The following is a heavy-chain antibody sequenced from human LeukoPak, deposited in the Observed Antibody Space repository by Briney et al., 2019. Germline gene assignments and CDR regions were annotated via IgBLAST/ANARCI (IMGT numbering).Heavy chain of an antibody. CDR3: ARSPFDSPPNKYFHH. V-gene: IGHV3-48*01. CDR2: ISSSSSTI. CDR1: GFTFSSYS. J-gene: IGHJ1*01. Sequence: GGSLRLSCAASGFTFSSYSMNWVRQAPGKGLEWVSYISSSSSTIYYADSVKGRFTISRDNAKNSLYLQMNSLRAEDTAVYYCARSPFDSPPNKYFHHWGQGTLVTVSS. D-gene: IGHD3-22*01.